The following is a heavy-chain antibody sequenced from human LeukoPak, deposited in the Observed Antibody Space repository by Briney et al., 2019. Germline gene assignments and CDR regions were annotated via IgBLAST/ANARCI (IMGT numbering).Heavy chain of an antibody. CDR1: GGSTSGYF. J-gene: IGHJ4*02. Sequence: SETLSLTCTVSGGSTSGYFWSWIRQPAGKGLEWIGRIYSSGINNYNPSLKGRVTMSLDTSKNHLSLNLSSVTAADTAVYYCAREPTSGREPTSGRPLDYWGQGTLVTISS. V-gene: IGHV4-4*07. D-gene: IGHD5-12*01. CDR3: AREPTSGREPTSGRPLDY. CDR2: IYSSGIN.